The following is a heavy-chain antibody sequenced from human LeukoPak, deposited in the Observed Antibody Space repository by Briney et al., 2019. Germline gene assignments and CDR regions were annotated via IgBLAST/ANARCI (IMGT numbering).Heavy chain of an antibody. CDR1: GDSISGYY. D-gene: IGHD3-16*01. CDR2: IYYSGST. V-gene: IGHV4-59*01. Sequence: SETLSLTCTVSGDSISGYYWSWIRQPPGKGLEWIGYIYYSGSTNYNPSLKSRVTISVDTSKNQFSLKLSSVTAADTAVYYCARETIYATNWFDPWGQGTLVTVSS. CDR3: ARETIYATNWFDP. J-gene: IGHJ5*02.